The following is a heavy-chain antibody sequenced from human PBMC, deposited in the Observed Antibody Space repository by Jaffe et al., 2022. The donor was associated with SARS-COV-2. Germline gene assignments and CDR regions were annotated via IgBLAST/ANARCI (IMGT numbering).Heavy chain of an antibody. V-gene: IGHV1-2*02. Sequence: QVQLVQSGAEVKKPGASVKVSCKASGYTFTGYYMHWVRQAPGQGLEWMGWINPNSGGTNYAQKFQGRVTMTRDTSISTAYMELSRLRSDDTAVYYCARVYDIVVVAGDNWFDPWGQGTLVTVSS. J-gene: IGHJ5*02. CDR1: GYTFTGYY. CDR2: INPNSGGT. D-gene: IGHD2-15*01. CDR3: ARVYDIVVVAGDNWFDP.